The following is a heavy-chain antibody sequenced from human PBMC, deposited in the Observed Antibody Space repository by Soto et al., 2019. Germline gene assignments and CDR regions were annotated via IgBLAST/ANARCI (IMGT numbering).Heavy chain of an antibody. V-gene: IGHV4-59*12. CDR1: GGSISSYY. D-gene: IGHD3-10*01. CDR2: IYYSGST. CDR3: ARDVGKNY. Sequence: SETLSLTCAVSGGSISSYYWSWIRQPPGKGLEWIGYIYYSGSTNYNPPLESRVTMSLDTSKNQFSLRLSSLTAADTALYLCARDVGKNYWGQGTRVTVSS. J-gene: IGHJ4*02.